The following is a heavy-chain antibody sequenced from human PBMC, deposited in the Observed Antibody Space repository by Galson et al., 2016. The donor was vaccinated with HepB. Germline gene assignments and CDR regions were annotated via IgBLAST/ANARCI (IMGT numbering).Heavy chain of an antibody. CDR1: GYTFTSRV. V-gene: IGHV1-3*01. CDR3: ARGVTEATFWFDP. J-gene: IGHJ5*02. Sequence: SVKVSCKASGYTFTSRVVHWARQAPGQRLEWMGWINGGNGNTDYSQKFQGRATFTRDTSASTAYMELSSLTSEDTAVYYCARGVTEATFWFDPWGQGTLVTVSS. D-gene: IGHD1-26*01. CDR2: INGGNGNT.